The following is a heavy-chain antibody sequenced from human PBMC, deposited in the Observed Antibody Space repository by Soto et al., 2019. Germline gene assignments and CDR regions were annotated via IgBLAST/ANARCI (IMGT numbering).Heavy chain of an antibody. CDR2: ISDNGRTK. J-gene: IGHJ3*02. CDR3: ARDPGGYPLGTFNI. V-gene: IGHV3-30*03. D-gene: IGHD3-16*02. Sequence: AGGSLRLSCAASGFSFSSYAMHWLRQPPGKGLEWVAVISDNGRTKYFSDSVKGRFSISRDSAQNTLNLDMFSLRPEDTAMYYCARDPGGYPLGTFNIWGQGTMVTVSS. CDR1: GFSFSSYA.